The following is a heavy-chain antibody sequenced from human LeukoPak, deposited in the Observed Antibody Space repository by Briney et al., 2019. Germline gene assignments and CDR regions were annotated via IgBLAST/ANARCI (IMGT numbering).Heavy chain of an antibody. J-gene: IGHJ6*03. CDR3: AKGVDVLRFLEWLFYYMDV. Sequence: GGSLRLSCAASGFTFSSYAMSWVRQAPGKGLDWVSAISGSGGSTYYADSVKGRFTISRDNSKNTLYLQMNSLRAEDTAVYYCAKGVDVLRFLEWLFYYMDVWGKGTTVTVSS. D-gene: IGHD3-3*01. CDR2: ISGSGGST. V-gene: IGHV3-23*01. CDR1: GFTFSSYA.